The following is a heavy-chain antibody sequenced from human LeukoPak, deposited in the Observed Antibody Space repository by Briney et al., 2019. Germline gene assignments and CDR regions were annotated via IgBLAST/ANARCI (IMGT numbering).Heavy chain of an antibody. CDR1: GYTFTGYY. Sequence: ASVKVSCKASGYTFTGYYMHWVRQAPGQGLEWMGRINPNSGGTNYAQKFQGRVTMTRDTSISTAYMELSRQRSDDTAVYYCARNRQQLVTSGLVFFDPWGQGTLVTVSS. CDR2: INPNSGGT. D-gene: IGHD6-13*01. CDR3: ARNRQQLVTSGLVFFDP. V-gene: IGHV1-2*06. J-gene: IGHJ5*02.